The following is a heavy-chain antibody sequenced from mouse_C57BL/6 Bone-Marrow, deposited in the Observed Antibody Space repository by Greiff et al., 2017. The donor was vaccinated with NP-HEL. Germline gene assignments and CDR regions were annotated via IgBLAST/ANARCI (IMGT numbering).Heavy chain of an antibody. CDR3: ATIYYYGSSYWFAY. CDR2: IDPSDSYT. V-gene: IGHV1-59*01. J-gene: IGHJ3*01. CDR1: GYTFTSYW. Sequence: VQLQQPGAELVRPGTSVTLSCKASGYTFTSYWMHWVKQRPGQGLEWIGVIDPSDSYTNYNQKFKGKATLTVDTSSSTAYMQLSSLTSEDSAVYYCATIYYYGSSYWFAYWGQGTLVTVSA. D-gene: IGHD1-1*01.